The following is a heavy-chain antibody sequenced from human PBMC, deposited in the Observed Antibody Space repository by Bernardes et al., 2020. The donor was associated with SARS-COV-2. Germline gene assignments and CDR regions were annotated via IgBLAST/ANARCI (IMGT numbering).Heavy chain of an antibody. D-gene: IGHD2-2*01. CDR1: GFIFSDYY. CDR3: ARQYCSSASCSGYNYGVDV. Sequence: GGPLRLFFAACGFIFSDYYMSWIRQAPGKGLDWVYYLSSGSNSINYAGSVEGRFTISRDNARNSLYLQMNSLRVEDTAVYYCARQYCSSASCSGYNYGVDVWGQGTTVTVS. V-gene: IGHV3-11*03. CDR2: LSSGSNSI. J-gene: IGHJ6*02.